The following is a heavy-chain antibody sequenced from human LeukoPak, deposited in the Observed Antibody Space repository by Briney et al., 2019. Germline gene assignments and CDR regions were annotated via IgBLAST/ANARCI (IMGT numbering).Heavy chain of an antibody. V-gene: IGHV1-69*04. CDR3: ARDSGAVAGTEYFQH. J-gene: IGHJ1*01. CDR2: IIPILGIA. Sequence: ASVKVSCKVSGYTLTELSMHWVRQAPGQGLEWMGRIIPILGIANYAQKFQGRVTITADKSTSTAYMELSSLRSEDTAVYYCARDSGAVAGTEYFQHWGQGTLVTVSS. CDR1: GYTLTELS. D-gene: IGHD6-19*01.